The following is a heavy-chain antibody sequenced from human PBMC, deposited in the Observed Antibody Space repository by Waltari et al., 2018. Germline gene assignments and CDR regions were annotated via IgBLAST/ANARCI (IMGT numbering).Heavy chain of an antibody. D-gene: IGHD5-18*01. J-gene: IGHJ4*02. CDR1: GASISSNTFY. CDR2: FYYSGST. Sequence: QLLLQESGPGLVKPSETLSLTCTVSGASISSNTFYWGWIRQPPGKGLEWIGTFYYSGSTYYNPSLKSRVTISVDASKNQFSLRLNSVSAADTSVYYCAKVNANLDTVMGWGQGTLVTVSS. V-gene: IGHV4-39*01. CDR3: AKVNANLDTVMG.